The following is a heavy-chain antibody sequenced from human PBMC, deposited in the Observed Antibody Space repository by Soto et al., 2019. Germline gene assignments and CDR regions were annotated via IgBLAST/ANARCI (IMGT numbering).Heavy chain of an antibody. CDR1: GGSISSSSYY. V-gene: IGHV4-39*01. Sequence: SETLSLTCTVSGGSISSSSYYWGWIRQPPGKGLEWIGSIYYSGSTYYNPSLKSRVTISVDTSKNQFSLKLRSVTAADTAVYYCVRLPDGVGGQLLLGHFDYWGQGILVTVAS. CDR2: IYYSGST. J-gene: IGHJ4*02. CDR3: VRLPDGVGGQLLLGHFDY. D-gene: IGHD2-2*01.